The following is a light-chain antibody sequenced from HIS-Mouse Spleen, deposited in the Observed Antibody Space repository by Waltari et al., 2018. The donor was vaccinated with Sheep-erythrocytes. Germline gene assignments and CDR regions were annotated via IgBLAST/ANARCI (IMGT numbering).Light chain of an antibody. J-gene: IGLJ1*01. CDR3: CSYAGSYNHV. V-gene: IGLV2-11*01. CDR2: DVS. CDR1: SSDVVGYTY. Sequence: QSALTQPRSVSGSPGQSVTIPCTGTSSDVVGYTYVSWYQQHPGKAPKLMIYDVSKRPSGVPDRFSGSKSGNTASLTISGLQAEDEADYYCCSYAGSYNHVFATGTKVTVL.